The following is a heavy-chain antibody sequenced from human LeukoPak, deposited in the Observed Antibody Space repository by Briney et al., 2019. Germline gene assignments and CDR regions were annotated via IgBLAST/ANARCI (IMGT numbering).Heavy chain of an antibody. CDR3: ARDGSVFDGGNNYYYYYMDV. D-gene: IGHD4-23*01. J-gene: IGHJ6*03. CDR2: INPSGGST. V-gene: IGHV1-46*01. CDR1: GYTFTSYY. Sequence: ASVKVSCKASGYTFTSYYMHWVRQAPGQGLEWMGIINPSGGSTSYAQKFQGRVTMTRDTSTSTVYMELSSLRSEDTAVYNCARDGSVFDGGNNYYYYYMDVWGKGTTVTVSS.